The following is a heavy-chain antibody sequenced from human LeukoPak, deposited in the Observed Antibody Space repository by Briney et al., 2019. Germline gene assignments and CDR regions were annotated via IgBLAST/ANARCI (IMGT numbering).Heavy chain of an antibody. V-gene: IGHV1-2*02. CDR3: ARDVGYCSGGSCYSDV. J-gene: IGHJ6*04. Sequence: GASVKVSCKASGYTFTVYYMHWVRQAPGQGLEWMGWINPNSGGTNYAQKFQGRVTMTRDTSISTAYMELSRLRSDDTAVYYCARDVGYCSGGSCYSDVWGKGTTVTVSS. CDR1: GYTFTVYY. D-gene: IGHD2-15*01. CDR2: INPNSGGT.